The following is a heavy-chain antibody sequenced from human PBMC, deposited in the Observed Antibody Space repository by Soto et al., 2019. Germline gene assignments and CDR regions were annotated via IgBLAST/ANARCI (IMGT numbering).Heavy chain of an antibody. Sequence: PGGSLRLSCAASGLSVSSNYMSWVRQAPGKGLEWVSVIYSGGSTYYGDSVKGRFTISRDKSKNTLYLQMNSLRAEDTAVYYCARGLVWFGELSGFDYWGQGTLVTVSS. CDR3: ARGLVWFGELSGFDY. CDR2: IYSGGST. V-gene: IGHV3-53*01. CDR1: GLSVSSNY. J-gene: IGHJ4*02. D-gene: IGHD3-10*01.